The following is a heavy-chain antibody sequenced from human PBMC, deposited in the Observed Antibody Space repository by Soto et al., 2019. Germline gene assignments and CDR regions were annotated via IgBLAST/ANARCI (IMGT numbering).Heavy chain of an antibody. D-gene: IGHD1-26*01. CDR3: AKRPYSGSYESYFDY. CDR1: GFTFSSYA. V-gene: IGHV3-23*01. J-gene: IGHJ4*02. Sequence: GGSLRPSCAASGFTFSSYAMSWVRQAPGKGLEWVSAISGSGGSTYYADSVKGRFTISRDNSKNTLYLQMNSLRAEDTAVYYCAKRPYSGSYESYFDYWGQGTLVTVSS. CDR2: ISGSGGST.